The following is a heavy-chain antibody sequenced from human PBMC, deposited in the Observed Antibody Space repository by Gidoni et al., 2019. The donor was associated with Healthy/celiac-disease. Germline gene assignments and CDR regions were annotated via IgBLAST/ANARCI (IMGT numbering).Heavy chain of an antibody. CDR1: GLTFSSYA. CDR3: AKDWGIAAGNYYGMDV. CDR2: ISGSGGST. D-gene: IGHD6-13*01. Sequence: EVPLLESGGGLVQPGGSLRPSCAASGLTFSSYAMSWVRQAPGKGLEWISAISGSGGSTYYADSVKGRFTISRDNSKNTLYLQMNSLRAEDTAVYYCAKDWGIAAGNYYGMDVWGQGTTVTVSS. J-gene: IGHJ6*02. V-gene: IGHV3-23*01.